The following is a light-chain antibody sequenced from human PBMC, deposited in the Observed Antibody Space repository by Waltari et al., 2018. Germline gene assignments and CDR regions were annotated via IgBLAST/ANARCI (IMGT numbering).Light chain of an antibody. Sequence: EIAITQTPFSLSVTPGQSASISCRSSRSLLDDNGKSYLSWYLQRAGQSPQLLIYEASSRFSGVPDRFSGSGSGTDFTLKISRVEAEDVGVYYCMQGKNLRAFGQGTKVEI. CDR1: RSLLDDNGKSY. V-gene: IGKV2-29*03. J-gene: IGKJ1*01. CDR3: MQGKNLRA. CDR2: EAS.